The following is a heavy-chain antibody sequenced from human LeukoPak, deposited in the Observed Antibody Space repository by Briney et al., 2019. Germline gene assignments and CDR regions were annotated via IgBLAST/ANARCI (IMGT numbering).Heavy chain of an antibody. CDR1: GYTLTELS. CDR3: ATRYYDSSGYYASLPFDY. V-gene: IGHV1-24*01. CDR2: FDLEDGET. J-gene: IGHJ4*02. Sequence: ASVKVSCKVSGYTLTELSMHLVRQAPGKGLEWMGGFDLEDGETIYAQKFQGRVTMTEDTSTDTAYMEVSSLRSEDTAVYYCATRYYDSSGYYASLPFDYWGQGTLVTVSS. D-gene: IGHD3-22*01.